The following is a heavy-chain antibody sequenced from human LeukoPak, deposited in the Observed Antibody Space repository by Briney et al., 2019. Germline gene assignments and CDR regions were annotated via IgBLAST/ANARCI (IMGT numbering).Heavy chain of an antibody. D-gene: IGHD3-16*01. V-gene: IGHV3-30*02. Sequence: GGSLRLSCTASGISLNTYGMHWVRQAPGKGLEWVAFIRFDGSTKNYADSVKGRFTISRDNSNNTLYLQMNSLRLEDTAVYFCAKVSFRSRYYFDYWGQGTLVTVSS. J-gene: IGHJ4*02. CDR1: GISLNTYG. CDR3: AKVSFRSRYYFDY. CDR2: IRFDGSTK.